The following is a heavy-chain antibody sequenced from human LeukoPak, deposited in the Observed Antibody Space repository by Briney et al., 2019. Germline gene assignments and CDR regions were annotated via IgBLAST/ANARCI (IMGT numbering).Heavy chain of an antibody. CDR2: INWNGGST. Sequence: GGSLRLSCAASGFTFDDYGMSWVRQAPGKGLEWVSGINWNGGSTGYADSVKGRFTISRDNAKNSLYLQMNSLRAEDTALYHCARWCNYYCSGRTCFGMDVWGQGTTVTVSS. CDR1: GFTFDDYG. J-gene: IGHJ6*02. V-gene: IGHV3-20*01. CDR3: ARWCNYYCSGRTCFGMDV. D-gene: IGHD3-10*01.